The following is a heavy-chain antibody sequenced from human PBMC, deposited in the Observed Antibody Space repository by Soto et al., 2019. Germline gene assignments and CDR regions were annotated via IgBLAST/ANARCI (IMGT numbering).Heavy chain of an antibody. J-gene: IGHJ4*02. D-gene: IGHD3-3*01. Sequence: PGGSLRLSCAASGFTFSSYAMHWVRQAPGKGLEWVAVISYDGSTQYYADSMKGRFTISRDNSKNTLDLQMNSLRAEDTAVYYCARDKRDLRFLEWSYYYDYWGQGSLVTVSS. CDR1: GFTFSSYA. CDR2: ISYDGSTQ. V-gene: IGHV3-30-3*01. CDR3: ARDKRDLRFLEWSYYYDY.